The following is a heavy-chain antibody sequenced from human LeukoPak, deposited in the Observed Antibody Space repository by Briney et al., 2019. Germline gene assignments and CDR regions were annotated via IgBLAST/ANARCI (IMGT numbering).Heavy chain of an antibody. CDR1: GLTFNKYG. D-gene: IGHD1-26*01. CDR2: ISGSGGGT. V-gene: IGHV3-23*01. Sequence: GGSLRLSCEASGLTFNKYGVSWVRQAPGKGLEWVSNISGSGGGTHYASSVKDRAAISRDNSKNTVYLQINGLRAEDKAVYFCVKWDENYYSMDVWGRGTTVTVSS. CDR3: VKWDENYYSMDV. J-gene: IGHJ6*03.